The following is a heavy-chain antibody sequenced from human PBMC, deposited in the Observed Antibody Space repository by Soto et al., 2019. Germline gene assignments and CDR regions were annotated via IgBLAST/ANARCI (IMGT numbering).Heavy chain of an antibody. CDR2: MNPINGAT. Sequence: GASVKVSCKASGYDFTAYDINWVRQASGQGLEWMGWMNPINGATGSARRFQGRVSMTRNTATGTAYLELTSLRSDDPAVYYCGRGPSPRALVGGTPYYYAMDVRGTGPMVTVSS. J-gene: IGHJ6*04. CDR3: GRGPSPRALVGGTPYYYAMDV. CDR1: GYDFTAYD. D-gene: IGHD2-2*01. V-gene: IGHV1-8*02.